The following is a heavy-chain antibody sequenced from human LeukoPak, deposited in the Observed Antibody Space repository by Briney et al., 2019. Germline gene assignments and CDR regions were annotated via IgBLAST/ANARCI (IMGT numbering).Heavy chain of an antibody. V-gene: IGHV1-46*02. J-gene: IGHJ4*02. D-gene: IGHD3-22*01. Sequence: ASVKVSCKASGYTFNSHGISWVRQAPGQGLEWMGIINPSGGSTSYAQKFQGRVTMTRDTSTSTVYMELSSLRSEDTAVYYCAREGGPHYYDSSGQTRDFDYWGQGTLVTVSS. CDR3: AREGGPHYYDSSGQTRDFDY. CDR1: GYTFNSHG. CDR2: INPSGGST.